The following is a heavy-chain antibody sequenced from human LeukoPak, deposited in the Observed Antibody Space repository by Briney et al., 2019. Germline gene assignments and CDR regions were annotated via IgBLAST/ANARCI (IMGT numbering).Heavy chain of an antibody. D-gene: IGHD6-6*01. CDR3: ARQQQLVRGYFDY. CDR2: IYPGDSDT. V-gene: IGHV5-51*01. Sequence: GESLKISCKGSGYSFTSYWLAWVRQLPGKGLEWMGIIYPGDSDTRYSPSFQGQVTISADKSISTAYLQWSSLKASDTAMYYCARQQQLVRGYFDYWGQGTLVTVSS. J-gene: IGHJ4*02. CDR1: GYSFTSYW.